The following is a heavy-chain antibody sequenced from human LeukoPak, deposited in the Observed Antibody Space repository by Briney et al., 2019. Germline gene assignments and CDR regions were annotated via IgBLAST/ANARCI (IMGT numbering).Heavy chain of an antibody. CDR2: ISGSGGST. J-gene: IGHJ5*02. D-gene: IGHD5-12*01. V-gene: IGHV3-23*01. CDR1: GFTFSSYG. CDR3: AREERGYSGYAARGCFDP. Sequence: GGTLRLSCAASGFTFSSYGMSWVRQAPGKGLEWVSAISGSGGSTYYADSVKGRFTISRDNSKNTLYLQMNSLRAEDTAVYYCAREERGYSGYAARGCFDPWGQGTLVTVSS.